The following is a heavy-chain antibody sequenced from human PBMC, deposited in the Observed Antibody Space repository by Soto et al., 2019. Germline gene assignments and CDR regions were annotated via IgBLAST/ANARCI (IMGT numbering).Heavy chain of an antibody. V-gene: IGHV3-15*01. J-gene: IGHJ6*03. CDR2: IKSKTDGGTT. D-gene: IGHD3-16*02. CDR1: GFTFSNAW. Sequence: GGSLRLSCAASGFTFSNAWMSWVRQAPGKGLEWVGRIKSKTDGGTTDYAAPVKGRFTISRDDSKNTRYLQMNSLKTEETAVYYCTTVAPLGLHLGELSFGTSFVRGAYYMDVWGKGTTVTVSS. CDR3: TTVAPLGLHLGELSFGTSFVRGAYYMDV.